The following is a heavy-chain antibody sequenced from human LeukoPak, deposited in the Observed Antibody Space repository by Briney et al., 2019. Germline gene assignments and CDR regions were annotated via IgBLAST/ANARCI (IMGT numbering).Heavy chain of an antibody. J-gene: IGHJ3*02. Sequence: GGSLRLSCAASGFTFSSYSMNWVRQAPGKGLEWVSSISSSSGNIYYTDSVKGRFTSSRDTAKNSLYLQMNSLRAEDTAVYYCAIFDYYDSSGPDAFDIWGQGTMVTVSS. V-gene: IGHV3-21*01. CDR3: AIFDYYDSSGPDAFDI. D-gene: IGHD3-22*01. CDR2: ISSSSGNI. CDR1: GFTFSSYS.